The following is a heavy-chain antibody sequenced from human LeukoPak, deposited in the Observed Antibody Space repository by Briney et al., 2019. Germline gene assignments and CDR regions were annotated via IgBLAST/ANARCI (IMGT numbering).Heavy chain of an antibody. J-gene: IGHJ1*01. CDR3: ATTTRVATDGRAEYFQH. CDR2: RYVGGRD. D-gene: IGHD5-12*01. Sequence: SETLSLTCTVSGGSISSYYWSWIRQPPGKGLEWIGCRYVGGRDLYNPSLRGRVTISVDASETQISLSLRSVTAADTAMYYCATTTRVATDGRAEYFQHWGQGTLAIVSS. CDR1: GGSISSYY. V-gene: IGHV4-59*03.